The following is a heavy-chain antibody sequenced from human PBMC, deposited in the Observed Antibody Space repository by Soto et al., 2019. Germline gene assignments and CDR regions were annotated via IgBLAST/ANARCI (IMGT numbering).Heavy chain of an antibody. Sequence: QVQLVQSGAEVKKPGSSVKVSCKASGGTFSSYTISWVRQAPGQGLEWMGRIIPILGIANYAQKFQGRVTITADKSTSTAYMELSSLRSEDTAVYYCARDLAYDFWSGYPEYWGQGTLVTVSS. CDR3: ARDLAYDFWSGYPEY. CDR2: IIPILGIA. D-gene: IGHD3-3*01. V-gene: IGHV1-69*08. J-gene: IGHJ4*02. CDR1: GGTFSSYT.